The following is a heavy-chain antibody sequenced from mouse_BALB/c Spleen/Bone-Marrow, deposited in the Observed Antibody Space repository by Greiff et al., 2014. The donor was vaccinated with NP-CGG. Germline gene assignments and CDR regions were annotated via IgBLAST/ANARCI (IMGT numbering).Heavy chain of an antibody. CDR3: ASPYYRYEEAWFAY. J-gene: IGHJ3*01. Sequence: DVKLVESGGSLVQPGGPRKLSCAASGFTFSSFGMHWVRQAPEKGLEWVAYISSGSRTIYYADTVKGRFTISRDNPKNTLFLQMTSLRSEDTAMYYCASPYYRYEEAWFAYWGQGTLVTVSA. CDR1: GFTFSSFG. CDR2: ISSGSRTI. D-gene: IGHD2-14*01. V-gene: IGHV5-17*02.